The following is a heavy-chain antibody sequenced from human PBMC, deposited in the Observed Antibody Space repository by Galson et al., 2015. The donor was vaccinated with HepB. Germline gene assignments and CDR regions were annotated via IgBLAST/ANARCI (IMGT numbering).Heavy chain of an antibody. CDR1: GGTFSSYA. Sequence: SVKVSCKASGGTFSSYAISWVRQAPGQGLEWMGGIIPIFGTANYAQKFQGRVTITADESTSTAYMELSSLRSEDTAVYYCATSYNPIEWLSQYFQHWGQGTLVTVSS. D-gene: IGHD3-3*01. CDR2: IIPIFGTA. V-gene: IGHV1-69*13. CDR3: ATSYNPIEWLSQYFQH. J-gene: IGHJ1*01.